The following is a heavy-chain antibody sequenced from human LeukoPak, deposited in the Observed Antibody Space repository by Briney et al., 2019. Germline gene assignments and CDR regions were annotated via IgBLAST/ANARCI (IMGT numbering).Heavy chain of an antibody. J-gene: IGHJ4*02. Sequence: PGRSLRLSCAASGFTFDDYAMHWVRQAPGKGLEWVSGISWNSGSIGYADPVKDRFTISRDNAKNSLYLQMNSLRAEDTALYYCAKDGSWFGELLSWFDYWGQGTLVTVSS. CDR2: ISWNSGSI. CDR3: AKDGSWFGELLSWFDY. D-gene: IGHD3-10*01. CDR1: GFTFDDYA. V-gene: IGHV3-9*01.